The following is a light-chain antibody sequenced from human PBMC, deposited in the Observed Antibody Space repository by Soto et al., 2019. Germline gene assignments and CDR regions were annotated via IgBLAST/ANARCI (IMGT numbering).Light chain of an antibody. V-gene: IGKV3-11*01. CDR3: QQRSNWPRT. CDR2: DAS. J-gene: IGKJ1*01. Sequence: EIVLTQSPATLPLSPGEKATLSCRASQRVTRYLAWYQQNPGQAPRLLIYDASNRATGIPARFSGSGSGTDFTLTIISLEPEDFAVYYCQQRSNWPRTFGQGTKVEIK. CDR1: QRVTRY.